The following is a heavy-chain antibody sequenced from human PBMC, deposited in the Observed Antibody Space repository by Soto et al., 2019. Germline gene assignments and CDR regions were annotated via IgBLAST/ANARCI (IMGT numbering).Heavy chain of an antibody. Sequence: ASVKVSCKASGYTFASYYMHWVRQAPGQGLEWMGIINPSGGSTSYAQKFQGRVTMTRDTSTSTVYMELSSLRSEDTAVYYCARDARITMIVVVPSGYYYGMDVWGQGTTVTVSS. V-gene: IGHV1-46*01. CDR1: GYTFASYY. CDR3: ARDARITMIVVVPSGYYYGMDV. D-gene: IGHD3-22*01. CDR2: INPSGGST. J-gene: IGHJ6*02.